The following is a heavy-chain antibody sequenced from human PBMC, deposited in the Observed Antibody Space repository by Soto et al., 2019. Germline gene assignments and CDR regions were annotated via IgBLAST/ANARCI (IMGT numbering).Heavy chain of an antibody. CDR2: IYYSGST. V-gene: IGHV4-59*08. Sequence: QVQLQESGPGLVKPSETLSLTCTVSGGSISSYYWSWIRQPPGKGLEWIGYIYYSGSTNYNPSLKSRATISVDTSKNQFSRKLSSVTAADTAVYYGARHVQWLVTFDYWGQGTLVTVSS. D-gene: IGHD6-19*01. CDR1: GGSISSYY. J-gene: IGHJ4*02. CDR3: ARHVQWLVTFDY.